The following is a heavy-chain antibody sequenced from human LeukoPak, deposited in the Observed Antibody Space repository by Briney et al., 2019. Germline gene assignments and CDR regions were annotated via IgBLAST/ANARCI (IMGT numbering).Heavy chain of an antibody. CDR3: AREGLVVDPALDY. D-gene: IGHD3-22*01. Sequence: GRSLRLSCAASGFTFSSYSMNWVRQAPGKGLEWVSYISSSSSTIYYADSVKGRFTISRDNAKNSLYLQMNSLRAEDTAVYYCAREGLVVDPALDYWGQGTLVTVSS. V-gene: IGHV3-48*01. CDR2: ISSSSSTI. CDR1: GFTFSSYS. J-gene: IGHJ4*02.